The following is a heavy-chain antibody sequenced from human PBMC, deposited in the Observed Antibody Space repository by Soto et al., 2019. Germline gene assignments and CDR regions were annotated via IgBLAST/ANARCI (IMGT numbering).Heavy chain of an antibody. CDR3: ATFCSGSTGPVPWN. V-gene: IGHV1-46*03. Sequence: QLQLVQSGAEVRKPGASVKVSCKASGYSSITYYLHWVRQSPGQGLEWMAIINPSGGSTTYAQKFQGRVTLTRDTSTSTVYLELSSLKSDVTAVYYFATFCSGSTGPVPWNWGQGTLVTGSS. CDR1: GYSSITYY. D-gene: IGHD3-3*01. CDR2: INPSGGST. J-gene: IGHJ1*01.